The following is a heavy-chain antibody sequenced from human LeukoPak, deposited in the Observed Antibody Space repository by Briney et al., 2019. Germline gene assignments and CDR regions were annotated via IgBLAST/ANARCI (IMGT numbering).Heavy chain of an antibody. V-gene: IGHV3-48*03. CDR1: GFTFSSYG. CDR2: ISSSGSTI. D-gene: IGHD3-10*02. Sequence: GGSLRLSCAASGFTFSSYGMSWGRQAPGEGLGWGSYISSSGSTIYYADSVKGRFTISRDNAKNSLYLQMNSLRAEDTAVYYCAELGITMIGGVWGKGTTVTISS. J-gene: IGHJ6*04. CDR3: AELGITMIGGV.